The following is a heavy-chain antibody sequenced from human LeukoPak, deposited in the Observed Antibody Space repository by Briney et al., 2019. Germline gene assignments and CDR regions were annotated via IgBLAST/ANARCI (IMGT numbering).Heavy chain of an antibody. CDR2: INQDGSEK. Sequence: GGSLRLSCAASGFTFSSYWMGWVRQAPGKGLEWVANINQDGSEKYYVDSVKGRFTISRDNAKNSLYLQMNSLRAEDTAVYYCAREGCSGGSCYHNWFDPWGQGTLVTVSS. J-gene: IGHJ5*02. V-gene: IGHV3-7*01. CDR3: AREGCSGGSCYHNWFDP. D-gene: IGHD2-15*01. CDR1: GFTFSSYW.